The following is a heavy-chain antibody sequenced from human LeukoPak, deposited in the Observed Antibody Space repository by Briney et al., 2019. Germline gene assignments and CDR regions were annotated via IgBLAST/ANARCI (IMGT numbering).Heavy chain of an antibody. CDR3: ARDAEVGTLFGVLSRYNWFDP. CDR1: GFSFSYYW. D-gene: IGHD3-3*01. Sequence: GGSLRLSXAASGFSFSYYWMSWVRQAPGKGLEWVANIKQDGSEKYYVDSVKGRFTISRDNAKKSLYLQMNSLRVEDTAVYYCARDAEVGTLFGVLSRYNWFDPWGQGALVTVSS. J-gene: IGHJ5*02. CDR2: IKQDGSEK. V-gene: IGHV3-7*01.